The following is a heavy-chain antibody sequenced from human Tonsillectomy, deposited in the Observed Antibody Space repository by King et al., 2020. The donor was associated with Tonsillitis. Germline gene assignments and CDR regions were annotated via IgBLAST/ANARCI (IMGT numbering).Heavy chain of an antibody. V-gene: IGHV1-69*12. CDR2: IIPIFGTA. CDR3: AEGGVGYSGYAELYYFDY. J-gene: IGHJ4*02. D-gene: IGHD5-12*01. CDR1: GGTFSSYA. Sequence: QLVQSGAEVKKPGSSVKVSCKASGGTFSSYAISWVRQAPGQGLEWMGGIIPIFGTANYAQKFQGRVTITADADESTSTAYMELSSLRSEDTAVYYCAEGGVGYSGYAELYYFDYWGRGTLVTVSS.